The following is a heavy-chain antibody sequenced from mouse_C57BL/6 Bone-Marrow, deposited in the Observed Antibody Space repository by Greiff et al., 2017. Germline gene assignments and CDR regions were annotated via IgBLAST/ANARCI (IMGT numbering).Heavy chain of an antibody. CDR3: ARSCRGAMDY. Sequence: QVQLKQPGAELVKPGASVKLSCKASGYTFTSYWMHWVKQRPGQGLEWIGMIHPNSGSTNYNEKFKSKATLTVDKSSSTAYMQLSSLTSEDSAVYYCARSCRGAMDYWGQGTSVTVSS. V-gene: IGHV1-64*01. D-gene: IGHD6-1*01. CDR1: GYTFTSYW. CDR2: IHPNSGST. J-gene: IGHJ4*01.